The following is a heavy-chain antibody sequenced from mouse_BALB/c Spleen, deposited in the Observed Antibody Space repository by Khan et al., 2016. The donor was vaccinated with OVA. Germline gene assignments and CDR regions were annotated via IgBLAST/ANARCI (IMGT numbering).Heavy chain of an antibody. CDR2: ISYSGST. D-gene: IGHD1-2*01. CDR3: ARTARIKY. V-gene: IGHV3-1*02. CDR1: GYSITSGYC. Sequence: EVKLEESGPGLVKPSQSLSLTCTVTGYSITSGYCWYWLRQFPGNKLEWMGYISYSGSTNYTPSLKSLISITRDTSKNQFFLQLNSVTTEETATYYCARTARIKYWGQGTTLTVSS. J-gene: IGHJ2*01.